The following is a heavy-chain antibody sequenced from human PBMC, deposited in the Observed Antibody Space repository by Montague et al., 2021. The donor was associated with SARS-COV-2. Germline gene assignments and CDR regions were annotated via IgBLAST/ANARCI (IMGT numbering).Heavy chain of an antibody. CDR1: GGSISSSSYY. J-gene: IGHJ5*02. D-gene: IGHD3-10*01. CDR3: ARPLNLYYYGSGSYSSWFDP. Sequence: SETLSLTCTVSGGSISSSSYYWCWIRPPPGKGLEWIGSIYYSGSTYYNPSLKSRVTISVDTSNNQFSLKLSSVTAADTAVYYCARPLNLYYYGSGSYSSWFDPWGQGTLVTVSS. V-gene: IGHV4-39*01. CDR2: IYYSGST.